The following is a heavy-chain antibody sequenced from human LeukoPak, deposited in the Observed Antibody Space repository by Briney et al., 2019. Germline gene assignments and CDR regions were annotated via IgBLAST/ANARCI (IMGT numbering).Heavy chain of an antibody. CDR2: INHSGST. CDR3: ARGRRNFWSGYYVNWFDP. V-gene: IGHV4-34*01. J-gene: IGHJ5*02. Sequence: SETLSLTCAVYGGSFSGYYWSWIRQPPGKGLEWIGEINHSGSTYYNPSLKSRVTISVDTSKNQFSLKLSSATAADTAVYYCARGRRNFWSGYYVNWFDPWGQGTLVTVSS. CDR1: GGSFSGYY. D-gene: IGHD3-3*01.